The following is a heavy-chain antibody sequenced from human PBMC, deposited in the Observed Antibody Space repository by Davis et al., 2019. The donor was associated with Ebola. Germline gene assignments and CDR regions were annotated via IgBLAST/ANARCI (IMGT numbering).Heavy chain of an antibody. CDR1: GGTFSSYA. CDR2: MNPNSGNT. Sequence: AASVKVSCKASGGTFSSYAISWVRQATGQGLEWMGWMNPNSGNTGYAQKFQGRVTMTRNTSISTAYMELSSLRSEDTAVYYCAAVPLYSSSWYGYYGMDVWGQGTTVTVSS. V-gene: IGHV1-8*02. D-gene: IGHD6-13*01. J-gene: IGHJ6*02. CDR3: AAVPLYSSSWYGYYGMDV.